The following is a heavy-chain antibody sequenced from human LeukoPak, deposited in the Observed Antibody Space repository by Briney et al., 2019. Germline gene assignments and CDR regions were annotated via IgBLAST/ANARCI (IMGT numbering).Heavy chain of an antibody. D-gene: IGHD4/OR15-4a*01. Sequence: SETLSLTCTVSGGSISSSCYFWGRIRQPPGTGLEWIGSIYYGGSTYYSPSLRSRVTKSVDTSKNQFSLNLSSVTAADTAVYYCARHDGRGGATMGALDYWGQGSLVTVSS. V-gene: IGHV4-39*01. CDR3: ARHDGRGGATMGALDY. J-gene: IGHJ4*02. CDR2: IYYGGST. CDR1: GGSISSSCYF.